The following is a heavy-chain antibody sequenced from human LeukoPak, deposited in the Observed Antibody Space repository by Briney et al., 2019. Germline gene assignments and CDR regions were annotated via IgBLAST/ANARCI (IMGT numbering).Heavy chain of an antibody. D-gene: IGHD6-19*01. CDR3: ARDSSGWYKLDY. Sequence: GASVKVSCKASGYTFASYDINWVRQATGQGLEWMGIINPSGGSTSYAQKFQGRVTMTRDTSTSTVYMELSSLRSEDTAVYYCARDSSGWYKLDYWGQGTLVTVSS. CDR1: GYTFASYD. J-gene: IGHJ4*02. CDR2: INPSGGST. V-gene: IGHV1-46*01.